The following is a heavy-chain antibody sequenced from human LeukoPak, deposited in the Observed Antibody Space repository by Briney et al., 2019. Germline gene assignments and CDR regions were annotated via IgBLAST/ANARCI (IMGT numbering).Heavy chain of an antibody. J-gene: IGHJ5*02. D-gene: IGHD3-10*01. Sequence: ASVKVSCKASGYTFTSYDINWVRQATGQGLEWMGWMNPNSGNTGYAQKFQGRVTMTRNTSISTAYMELSSLRSEDTAVYYCARLNYYGSGSYYNWFDLWGQGTLVTVSS. CDR3: ARLNYYGSGSYYNWFDL. CDR2: MNPNSGNT. V-gene: IGHV1-8*01. CDR1: GYTFTSYD.